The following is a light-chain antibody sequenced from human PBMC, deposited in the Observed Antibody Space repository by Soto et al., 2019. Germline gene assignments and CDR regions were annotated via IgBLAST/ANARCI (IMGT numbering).Light chain of an antibody. Sequence: EIVLTQSPGTLSLSPGERATLSCRASQSVSSSYLAWYQQKPGQAPRLLIYGASIRATGIPDRFSGSGSGTDFTLTINRLEPEDFAVYYCQQYGSSPPWTFGQGTKVEI. CDR1: QSVSSSY. J-gene: IGKJ1*01. V-gene: IGKV3-20*01. CDR3: QQYGSSPPWT. CDR2: GAS.